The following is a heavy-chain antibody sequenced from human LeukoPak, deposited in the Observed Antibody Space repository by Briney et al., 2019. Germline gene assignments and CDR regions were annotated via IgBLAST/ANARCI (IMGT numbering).Heavy chain of an antibody. CDR1: GGSISSGGYY. J-gene: IGHJ4*02. D-gene: IGHD6-13*01. Sequence: SQTLSLTCTVSGGSISSGGYYWSWIRQHPGKGLEWIGYIYYSGSTYYNPSLKSRVTISVDTSKNQFSLKLSSVTAADTAVYYCARGLPGYRKYSSRPGATDYWGQGTLVTVSS. V-gene: IGHV4-31*03. CDR3: ARGLPGYRKYSSRPGATDY. CDR2: IYYSGST.